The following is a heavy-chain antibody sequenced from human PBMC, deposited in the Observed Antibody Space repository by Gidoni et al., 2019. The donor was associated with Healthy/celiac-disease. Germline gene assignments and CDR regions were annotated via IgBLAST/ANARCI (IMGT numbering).Heavy chain of an antibody. V-gene: IGHV4-34*01. CDR2: INHSGST. CDR1: GGSFSGYY. J-gene: IGHJ4*02. Sequence: QVQLQQWGAGLLKPSETLSLTCAVYGGSFSGYYWSWIRQPPGKGLEWIGEINHSGSTNYNPSLKSRVTISVDTSKNQFSLKLSSVTAAGTAVYYCARGGSGYDSGYYFDYWGQGTLVTVSS. CDR3: ARGGSGYDSGYYFDY. D-gene: IGHD5-12*01.